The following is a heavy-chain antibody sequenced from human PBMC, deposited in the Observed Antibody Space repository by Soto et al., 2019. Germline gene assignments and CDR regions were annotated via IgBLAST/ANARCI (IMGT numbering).Heavy chain of an antibody. D-gene: IGHD1-26*01. CDR1: GFTFSSYA. J-gene: IGHJ3*02. Sequence: GGSLRLSCAASGFTFSSYAMHWVRQAPGKGLEWVAVISYDGSNKYYADSVKGRFTISRDNSKNTLYLQMNSLRAEDTAVYYCARDSGSYPRGLVPCFDIWGQGTMVTVSS. CDR3: ARDSGSYPRGLVPCFDI. CDR2: ISYDGSNK. V-gene: IGHV3-30-3*01.